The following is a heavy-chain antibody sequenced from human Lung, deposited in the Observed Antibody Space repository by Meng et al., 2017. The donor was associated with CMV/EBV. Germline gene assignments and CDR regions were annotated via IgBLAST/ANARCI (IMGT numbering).Heavy chain of an antibody. CDR1: GFTFSSYT. D-gene: IGHD1-26*01. J-gene: IGHJ4*02. V-gene: IGHV3-48*04. CDR3: ARGGGSYSGDY. Sequence: GEXXTISCAASGFTFSSYTMNWVRQAPGKGLEWVSYISSSSSTIYYADSVKGRFTISRDNAKNSLYLKMNSLRAEDTAVYYCARGGGSYSGDYWGQGTLVTVS. CDR2: ISSSSSTI.